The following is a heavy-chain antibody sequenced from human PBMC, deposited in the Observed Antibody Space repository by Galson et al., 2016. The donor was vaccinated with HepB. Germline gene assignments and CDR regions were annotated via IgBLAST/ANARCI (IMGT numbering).Heavy chain of an antibody. CDR1: GGSISSYY. J-gene: IGHJ6*02. CDR3: ARVQRIYYGMDV. D-gene: IGHD2/OR15-2a*01. V-gene: IGHV4-59*01. Sequence: SETLSLTCTVSGGSISSYYWSWIRQPPGKGLEWIGYIYYSGSTNYNPSLQSRVTISIDTSKNQFSLKLTSLTAADTAVYYCARVQRIYYGMDVWGQGTTVTVSS. CDR2: IYYSGST.